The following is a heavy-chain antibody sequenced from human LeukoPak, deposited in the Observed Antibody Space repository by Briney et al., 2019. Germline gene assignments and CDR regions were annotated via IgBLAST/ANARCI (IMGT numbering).Heavy chain of an antibody. J-gene: IGHJ4*02. Sequence: GGSLRLSFSASGFMFKNFTMSWVRQAPGKGLEWVGFIRSKAYGGTTEYAASVKGRFTISRDDSKSIAYLQMNSLKTEDTAVYYCTRFALDTAMVSHYWGQGTLVTVSS. CDR1: GFMFKNFT. CDR3: TRFALDTAMVSHY. D-gene: IGHD5-18*01. V-gene: IGHV3-49*04. CDR2: IRSKAYGGTT.